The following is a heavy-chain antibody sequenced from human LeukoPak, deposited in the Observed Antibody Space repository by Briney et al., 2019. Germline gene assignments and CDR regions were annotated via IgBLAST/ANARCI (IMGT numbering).Heavy chain of an antibody. Sequence: PSETLSLTCTVSVGSISSSNYYWGWIRQPPGKWLEWIGSVYYSGATYYNPSLKSRVTISVDTSNNRFSLKLSSLTAADTVIYYCARQFGVAGSSGYYYTLDYWGQGTLLTVSS. D-gene: IGHD3-22*01. CDR3: ARQFGVAGSSGYYYTLDY. CDR2: VYYSGAT. CDR1: VGSISSSNYY. J-gene: IGHJ4*02. V-gene: IGHV4-39*01.